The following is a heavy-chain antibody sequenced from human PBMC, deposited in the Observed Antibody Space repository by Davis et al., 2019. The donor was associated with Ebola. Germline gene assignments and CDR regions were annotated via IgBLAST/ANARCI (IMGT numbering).Heavy chain of an antibody. CDR1: GFTVSSNY. V-gene: IGHV3-7*01. D-gene: IGHD2-15*01. CDR2: IKQDGSEK. J-gene: IGHJ4*02. CDR3: ARDGDNCSGGSCYGVIHY. Sequence: GESLKISCAASGFTVSSNYMSWVRQAPGKGLEWVANIKQDGSEKYYVDSVKGRFTISRDNAKNSLYLQMNSLRAEDTAVYYCARDGDNCSGGSCYGVIHYWGQGTLVTVSS.